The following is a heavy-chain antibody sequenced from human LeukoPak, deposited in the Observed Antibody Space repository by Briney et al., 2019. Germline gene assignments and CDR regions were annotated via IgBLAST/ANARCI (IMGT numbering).Heavy chain of an antibody. CDR2: ISGSGGST. CDR1: GFTFSSYA. Sequence: PGGSLRLSCAASGFTFSSYAMSWVRQAPGKGLEWVSAISGSGGSTYYADSVKGRFTISRDNSKNTLYLQMNSLRAEDTAVYYCAKDRGDGDYLPPRDYFDYWGQGTLVTVSS. J-gene: IGHJ4*02. D-gene: IGHD4-17*01. CDR3: AKDRGDGDYLPPRDYFDY. V-gene: IGHV3-23*01.